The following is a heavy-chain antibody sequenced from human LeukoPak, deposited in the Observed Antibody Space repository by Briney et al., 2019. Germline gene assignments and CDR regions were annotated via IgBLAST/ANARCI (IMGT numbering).Heavy chain of an antibody. J-gene: IGHJ4*02. V-gene: IGHV4-34*01. CDR2: IYYSGST. CDR1: GGSFSGYY. CDR3: ARHGYSGSYGSFDY. D-gene: IGHD1-26*01. Sequence: SETLSLTCAVYGGSFSGYYWSWIRQPPGKGLEWIGSIYYSGSTYYNPSLKSRVTISVDTSKNQFSLKLSSVTAADTAVYYCARHGYSGSYGSFDYWGQGTLVTVSS.